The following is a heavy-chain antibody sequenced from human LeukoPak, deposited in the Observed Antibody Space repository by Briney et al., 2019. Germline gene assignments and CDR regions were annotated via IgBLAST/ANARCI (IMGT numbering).Heavy chain of an antibody. CDR2: INHSGST. V-gene: IGHV4-34*01. Sequence: SETLSLTCVVYGVSFSGYYWSWIRQPPGKGLEWIGEINHSGSTNYNPSLRSRVTISVDTSKNQFSLKLRSVTAADTAVYYCARTRWLQSLFDYWGQGTLVTVSS. J-gene: IGHJ4*02. D-gene: IGHD5-24*01. CDR3: ARTRWLQSLFDY. CDR1: GVSFSGYY.